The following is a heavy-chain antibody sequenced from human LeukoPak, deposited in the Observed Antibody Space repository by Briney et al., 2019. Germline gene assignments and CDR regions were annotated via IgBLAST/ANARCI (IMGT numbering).Heavy chain of an antibody. CDR2: ISYDGSNK. D-gene: IGHD3-9*01. CDR1: GFTFSSYA. CDR3: ARGATTGYYPY. V-gene: IGHV3-30*04. Sequence: GRALRLSCAASGFTFSSYAMHWVRQAPGKGLEWVAVISYDGSNKYYADSVKGRFTISRDNSKNTLYLQMNSLTAEDTAVYYCARGATTGYYPYWGQGTLVTVPS. J-gene: IGHJ4*02.